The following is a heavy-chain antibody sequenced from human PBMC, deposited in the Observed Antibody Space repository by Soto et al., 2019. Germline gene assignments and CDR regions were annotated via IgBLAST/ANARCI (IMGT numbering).Heavy chain of an antibody. CDR1: GFTFSRYS. CDR2: ISSSSSAI. J-gene: IGHJ5*02. CDR3: AREGCEWGPTWFDP. D-gene: IGHD1-26*01. Sequence: EVQLVESGGGLVQPGGSLRLSCAASGFTFSRYSMNWVRQAPGKGLEWVSFISSSSSAIYYADSVKGRFTISRDNAKNSLYLQMNSLRDEDTAVYDCAREGCEWGPTWFDPWGQGTLVTVSS. V-gene: IGHV3-48*02.